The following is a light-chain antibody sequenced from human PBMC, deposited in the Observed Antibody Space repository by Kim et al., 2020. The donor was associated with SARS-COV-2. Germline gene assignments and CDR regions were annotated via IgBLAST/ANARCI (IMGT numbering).Light chain of an antibody. J-gene: IGKJ1*01. V-gene: IGKV1-27*01. CDR2: GAS. Sequence: ASVGDRVTITCRASQGISNSLAWYRQKPGKVPMLLIYGASTLHSGVPSRFSGSGSGTDFTLTISSLQPEDAATYYCQKYNRAPWTFGQGTKVDIK. CDR1: QGISNS. CDR3: QKYNRAPWT.